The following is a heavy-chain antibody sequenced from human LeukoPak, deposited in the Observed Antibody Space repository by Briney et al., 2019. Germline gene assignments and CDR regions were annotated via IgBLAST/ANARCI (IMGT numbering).Heavy chain of an antibody. V-gene: IGHV3-11*01. CDR2: ISSSGSTI. CDR3: ARDYSSSWFDY. Sequence: LSLTCAVYGGSFSGYYWSWIRQPPGKGLEWVSYISSSGSTIYYADSVKGRFTISRDNAKNSLYLQMNSLRAEDTAVYYCARDYSSSWFDYWGQGTLVTVSS. J-gene: IGHJ4*02. CDR1: GGSFSGYY. D-gene: IGHD6-13*01.